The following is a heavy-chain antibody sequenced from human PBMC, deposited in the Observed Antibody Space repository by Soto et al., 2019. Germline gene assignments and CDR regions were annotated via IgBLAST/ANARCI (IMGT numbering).Heavy chain of an antibody. Sequence: SVKVSCKASGYTFTCYAMHWVRHAPGQRLEWMGWINAGNGNTKYSQKFQGRVTITRDTAASTAYMELSSLRSEDTAVYYCARVENSFEYFYWGQGTLVTVSS. CDR2: INAGNGNT. V-gene: IGHV1-3*01. CDR1: GYTFTCYA. D-gene: IGHD3-3*01. J-gene: IGHJ4*02. CDR3: ARVENSFEYFY.